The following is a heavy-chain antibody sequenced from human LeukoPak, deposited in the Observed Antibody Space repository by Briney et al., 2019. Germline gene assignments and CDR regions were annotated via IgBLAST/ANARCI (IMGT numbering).Heavy chain of an antibody. D-gene: IGHD3-9*01. CDR3: AKDRYDRIPKEIDY. CDR1: GFTFSSYA. V-gene: IGHV3-23*01. J-gene: IGHJ4*02. Sequence: GGSLRLSCSASGFTFSSYAMNWVRQAPGKGLEWVASIRGSGGSTYYADSVKGRFTISRDNSMNTLFLQMNSLRAEDTAVYYCAKDRYDRIPKEIDYWGQGTLVTVSS. CDR2: IRGSGGST.